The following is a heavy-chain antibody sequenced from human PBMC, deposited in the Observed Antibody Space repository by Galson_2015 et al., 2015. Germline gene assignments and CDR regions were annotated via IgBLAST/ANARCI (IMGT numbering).Heavy chain of an antibody. CDR3: AKEPNSGSYYGFDY. J-gene: IGHJ4*02. Sequence: SLRLSCAASGFTFSSYAMSWVRQAPGKGLEWVSAISAGGGSTYYADSVKGRFTISRDNSKNTLYLQMNSLRAEDTAEYYCAKEPNSGSYYGFDYWGQGTLVTVSS. CDR1: GFTFSSYA. CDR2: ISAGGGST. V-gene: IGHV3-23*01. D-gene: IGHD1-26*01.